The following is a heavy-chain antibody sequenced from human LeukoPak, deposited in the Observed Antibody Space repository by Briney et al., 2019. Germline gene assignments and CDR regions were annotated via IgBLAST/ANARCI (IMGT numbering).Heavy chain of an antibody. V-gene: IGHV1-18*01. CDR1: GYTFTSYG. CDR3: ARDRGVDTAMVTYGDY. CDR2: ISAYNGNT. J-gene: IGHJ4*02. D-gene: IGHD5-18*01. Sequence: ASVKVSCKASGYTFTSYGISWVRQAPGQGLEWMGWISAYNGNTNYAQKLQGRVTMTTDTSTSTAYMELRSLRSDDTAVYYCARDRGVDTAMVTYGDYWGQGTLVTVSS.